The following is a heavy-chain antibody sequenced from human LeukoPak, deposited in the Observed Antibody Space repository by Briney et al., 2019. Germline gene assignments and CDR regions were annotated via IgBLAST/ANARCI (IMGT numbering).Heavy chain of an antibody. CDR3: AKSVAIYFYYGLDV. CDR1: GLTFSSYA. CDR2: ISGSGSST. V-gene: IGHV3-23*01. D-gene: IGHD3-3*01. J-gene: IGHJ6*02. Sequence: GGSLRLSCAASGLTFSSYAMSWVRQTPGKGLEWVSAISGSGSSTYYADSVKGRFTISRDNSKNTLFLQMNSLRAEDTAPYYCAKSVAIYFYYGLDVWGQWATVTVSS.